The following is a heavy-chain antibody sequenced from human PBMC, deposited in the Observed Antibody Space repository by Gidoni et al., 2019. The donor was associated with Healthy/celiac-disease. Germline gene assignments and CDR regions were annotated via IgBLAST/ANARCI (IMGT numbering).Heavy chain of an antibody. J-gene: IGHJ5*02. V-gene: IGHV4-34*01. CDR1: GGSFSGYS. Sequence: QVQLQQWGAGLLKPSETLSLTCAVYGGSFSGYSWSWIRQPPGKGLEWIGEINHSGSTNYNPSLKSRVTISVDTSKNQFSLKLSSVTAADTAVYYCARRPYYDFWSGYYDNWFDPWGQGTLVTVSS. CDR3: ARRPYYDFWSGYYDNWFDP. D-gene: IGHD3-3*01. CDR2: INHSGST.